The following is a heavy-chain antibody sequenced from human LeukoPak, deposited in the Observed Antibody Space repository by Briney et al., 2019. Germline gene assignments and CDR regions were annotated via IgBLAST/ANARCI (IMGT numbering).Heavy chain of an antibody. Sequence: GGSLRLSCAASGFTFSSYAMSWVRQAPGKGLEWVSAISGSGGSTYYADSVKGRFTISRDNAKNSLYLQMNSLRAEDTAVYYCARGTLGSGRVPRNWFDPWGQGTLVTVSS. V-gene: IGHV3-23*01. J-gene: IGHJ5*02. CDR3: ARGTLGSGRVPRNWFDP. CDR2: ISGSGGST. CDR1: GFTFSSYA. D-gene: IGHD3-10*01.